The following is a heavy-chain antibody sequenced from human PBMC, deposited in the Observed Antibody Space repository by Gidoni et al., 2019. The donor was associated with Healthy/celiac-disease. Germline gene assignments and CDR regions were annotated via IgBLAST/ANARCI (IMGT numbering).Heavy chain of an antibody. Sequence: EVQLLESGGGLVQPGGSLRLFCAASGFTFSSYALSWVRQAPGKGLEWVSAISGSGGSTYYADSVKGRFTISRDNSKNTLYLQMNSLRAEDTAVYYCAKDVGYYDSSGYFNNFDNWGQGTLVTVSS. D-gene: IGHD3-22*01. CDR2: ISGSGGST. V-gene: IGHV3-23*01. CDR3: AKDVGYYDSSGYFNNFDN. CDR1: GFTFSSYA. J-gene: IGHJ4*02.